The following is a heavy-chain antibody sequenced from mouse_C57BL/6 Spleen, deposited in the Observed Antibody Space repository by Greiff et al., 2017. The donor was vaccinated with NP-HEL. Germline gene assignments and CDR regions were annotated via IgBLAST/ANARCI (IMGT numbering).Heavy chain of an antibody. V-gene: IGHV2-2*01. D-gene: IGHD2-3*01. CDR2: IWSGGST. Sequence: QVQLQQSGPGLVQPSQSLSITCTVSGFSLTSYGVHWVRQSPGKGLEWLGVIWSGGSTDYNAAFISRLSISKDNSKSQVFFKMNSLQADDTAIYYCARNIYDGHYAMDYWGQGTSVTVSS. CDR3: ARNIYDGHYAMDY. CDR1: GFSLTSYG. J-gene: IGHJ4*01.